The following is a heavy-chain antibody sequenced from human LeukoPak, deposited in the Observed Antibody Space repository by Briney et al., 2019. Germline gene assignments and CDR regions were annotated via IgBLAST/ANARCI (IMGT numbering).Heavy chain of an antibody. CDR3: AKYIDYYGSGSYLIV. J-gene: IGHJ6*02. CDR2: ISWNSGSI. CDR1: GFTFDDYA. Sequence: GGSLRLSCAASGFTFDDYAMHWVRQAPGKGLEWVSGISWNSGSIGYADSVKGRFTISRDNAKHSLDLQMNSLRAEDTALYYCAKYIDYYGSGSYLIVWGQGTTVTVSS. D-gene: IGHD3-10*01. V-gene: IGHV3-9*01.